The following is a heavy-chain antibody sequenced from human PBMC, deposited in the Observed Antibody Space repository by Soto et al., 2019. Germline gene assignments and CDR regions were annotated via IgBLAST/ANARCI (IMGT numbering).Heavy chain of an antibody. D-gene: IGHD5-12*01. Sequence: QVQLQESGPGLVKPSETLSLTCTVSGGSISSYYWSWIRQPPGKRLEWIGYIYYSGSTNYNPSLKSRVTISVDTSKNQFSLKLSSVTAADTAVYYCARAHQARMVATSYFDYWGQGTLVTVSS. J-gene: IGHJ4*02. CDR1: GGSISSYY. CDR3: ARAHQARMVATSYFDY. V-gene: IGHV4-59*01. CDR2: IYYSGST.